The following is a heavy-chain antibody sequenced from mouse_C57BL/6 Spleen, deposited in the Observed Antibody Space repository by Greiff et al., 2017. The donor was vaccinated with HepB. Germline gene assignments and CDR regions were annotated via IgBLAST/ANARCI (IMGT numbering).Heavy chain of an antibody. Sequence: EVQLQQSGPELVKPGASVKMSCKASGYTFTDYNMHWVKQSHGKSLEWIGYINPNNGGTSYNQKFKGKATLTVNKSSSTAYMELRSLTSEDSAVYYCARERGVRRRDYFDYWGQGTTLPVSS. V-gene: IGHV1-22*01. D-gene: IGHD2-14*01. CDR1: GYTFTDYN. J-gene: IGHJ2*01. CDR3: ARERGVRRRDYFDY. CDR2: INPNNGGT.